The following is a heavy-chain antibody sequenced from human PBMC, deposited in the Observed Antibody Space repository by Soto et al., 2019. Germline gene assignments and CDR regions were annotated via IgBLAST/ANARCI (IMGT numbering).Heavy chain of an antibody. CDR3: ARHGGDCSGGSCYSAFDY. V-gene: IGHV4-59*08. D-gene: IGHD2-15*01. Sequence: SETLSLTCTVSGGSISSYYWSWIRQPPGKGLEWIGYIYYSGSTNYNPSLKSRVTISVDTSKNQFSLKLSSVTAADTAVYYCARHGGDCSGGSCYSAFDYWGQGTLVTVSS. CDR1: GGSISSYY. J-gene: IGHJ4*02. CDR2: IYYSGST.